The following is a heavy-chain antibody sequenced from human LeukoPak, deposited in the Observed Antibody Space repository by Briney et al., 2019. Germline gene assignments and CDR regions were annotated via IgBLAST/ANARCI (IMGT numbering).Heavy chain of an antibody. Sequence: PGGSLRLSCAASGFTFSSYAMSWVRQAPGKGLEWVSAISGSGGSTYDADSVKGRFTISRDNPKNTLYLQMNSLRAEDTVVYYCAKDRVGPVIVVVTAVDYWGQGTLVTVSS. V-gene: IGHV3-23*01. J-gene: IGHJ4*02. CDR2: ISGSGGST. D-gene: IGHD3-22*01. CDR1: GFTFSSYA. CDR3: AKDRVGPVIVVVTAVDY.